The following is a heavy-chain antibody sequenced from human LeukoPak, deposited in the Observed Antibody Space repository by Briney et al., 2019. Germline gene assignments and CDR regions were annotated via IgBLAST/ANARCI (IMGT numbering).Heavy chain of an antibody. D-gene: IGHD2-2*01. J-gene: IGHJ5*02. CDR3: AREGEVVPAASVFDWFDP. Sequence: ASVKVSCKASGCTFSRYAISWVRQAPGQGLEWMGRMIPIFGIANYAQKFQGRVTITADKSTSTAYMELSSLRSEDTAVYYCAREGEVVPAASVFDWFDPWGQGTLVTVSS. CDR1: GCTFSRYA. V-gene: IGHV1-69*04. CDR2: MIPIFGIA.